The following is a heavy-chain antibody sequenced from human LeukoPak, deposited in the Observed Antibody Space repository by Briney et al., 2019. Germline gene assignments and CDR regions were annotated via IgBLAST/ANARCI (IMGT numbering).Heavy chain of an antibody. D-gene: IGHD6-19*01. V-gene: IGHV1-18*01. CDR2: ISAYDGNT. J-gene: IGHJ3*02. CDR1: GYTFTTYG. Sequence: ASVKVSCKASGYTFTTYGIGWVRQAPGQGLEWMGWISAYDGNTNYAQKFQGTVTMTTDTSTSTAYMELRSLRSDDTAVYYCASESSGRMDDAFDIWGQGTMVTVSS. CDR3: ASESSGRMDDAFDI.